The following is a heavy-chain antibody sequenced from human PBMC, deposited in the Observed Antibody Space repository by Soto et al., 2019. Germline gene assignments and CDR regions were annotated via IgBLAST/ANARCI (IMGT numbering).Heavy chain of an antibody. V-gene: IGHV4-59*01. J-gene: IGHJ4*02. CDR1: GGSISSYY. Sequence: SETLSLTCTVSGGSISSYYWSWIRQPPGKGLEWIGYIYYSGSTNYNPSLKSRVTISVDTSKNQFSLKLSSVTAADTAVYYCARKGWYYDAYYFDDWGQGTLVTVSS. CDR2: IYYSGST. CDR3: ARKGWYYDAYYFDD. D-gene: IGHD3-22*01.